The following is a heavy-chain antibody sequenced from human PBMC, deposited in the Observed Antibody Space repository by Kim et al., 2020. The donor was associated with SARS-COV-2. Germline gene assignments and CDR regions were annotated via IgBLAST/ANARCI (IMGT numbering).Heavy chain of an antibody. CDR3: ARDWGARYLFMDV. CDR2: IYYSGST. Sequence: SETLSLTCTVSGGSIGTYYWSWIRQPPGKGLEWIGYIYYSGSTKYNPSLKSRVTISIDTSKNQFSLKLSSVTVADTAIYYCARDWGARYLFMDVWGQGTTVTVSS. D-gene: IGHD3-16*01. J-gene: IGHJ6*02. CDR1: GGSIGTYY. V-gene: IGHV4-59*01.